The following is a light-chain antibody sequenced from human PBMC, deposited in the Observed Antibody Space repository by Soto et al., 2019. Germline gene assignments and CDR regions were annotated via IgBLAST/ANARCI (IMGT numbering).Light chain of an antibody. Sequence: DIVMTQSPDSLAVSLGERATINCKSSQSVLYSSNNNNYLAWYQQEPGQPPKLLIYWASTRESGVPDRFRGSGSGTDFTLTIDSLQAEDVAVYYCQQYYSTPITFGQGTRLEIK. V-gene: IGKV4-1*01. CDR3: QQYYSTPIT. CDR2: WAS. CDR1: QSVLYSSNNNNY. J-gene: IGKJ5*01.